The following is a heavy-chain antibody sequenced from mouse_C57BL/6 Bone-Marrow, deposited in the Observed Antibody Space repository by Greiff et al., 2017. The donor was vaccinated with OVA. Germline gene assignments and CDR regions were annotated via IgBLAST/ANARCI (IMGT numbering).Heavy chain of an antibody. V-gene: IGHV3-6*01. CDR3: ARGYYGSSLFAY. D-gene: IGHD1-1*01. CDR2: ISYDGSN. J-gene: IGHJ3*01. Sequence: ESGPGLVKPSQSLSLTCSVTGYSITSGYYWNWIRQFPGNKLEWMGYISYDGSNNYNPSLKNRISITRDTSKNQFFLKLNSVTTEDTATYYCARGYYGSSLFAYWGQGTLVTVSA. CDR1: GYSITSGYY.